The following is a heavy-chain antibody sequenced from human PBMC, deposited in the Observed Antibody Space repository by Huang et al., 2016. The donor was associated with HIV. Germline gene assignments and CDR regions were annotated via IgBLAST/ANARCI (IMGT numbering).Heavy chain of an antibody. J-gene: IGHJ5*02. D-gene: IGHD3-10*01. Sequence: QVHLQQWGAGLLKSAETLSLTCAVYGGSLSGYYWSWLRQNPGKGLEWIGEVNHLGSPNYNPALKSRFSISMDESKKQFSLKLKFISDADTAVYFCARDATKNPRGWFDPWGQGSLVTGSS. CDR3: ARDATKNPRGWFDP. V-gene: IGHV4-34*02. CDR2: VNHLGSP. CDR1: GGSLSGYY.